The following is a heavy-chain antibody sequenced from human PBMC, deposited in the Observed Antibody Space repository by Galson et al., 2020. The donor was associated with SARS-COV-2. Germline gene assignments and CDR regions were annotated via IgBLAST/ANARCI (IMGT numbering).Heavy chain of an antibody. CDR2: TDWDGDK. J-gene: IGHJ4*02. V-gene: IGHV2-70*11. CDR3: ARIDSSGCRGNY. D-gene: IGHD6-19*01. Sequence: ESGPTLVKPTQTLTLTCTFSGFSLTTGGVCVNWIRQPPGKALEWLARTDWDGDKYYSTSLKTRLTISKDTSKNQVVLTMTDMDPVDTATYYCARIDSSGCRGNYWGQGTRSPSPQ. CDR1: GFSLTTGGVC.